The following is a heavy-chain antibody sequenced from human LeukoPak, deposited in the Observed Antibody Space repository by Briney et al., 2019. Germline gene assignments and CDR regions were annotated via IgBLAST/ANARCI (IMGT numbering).Heavy chain of an antibody. CDR1: CGCFSGFY. CDR3: ARGRKDSYGYNRPDYFDY. J-gene: IGHJ4*02. V-gene: IGHV4-34*01. Sequence: LETLSLTSAVYCGCFSGFYWRWVRQPPREGRGWGGGINHSGSTNYNPSLKSRVTISVDTSKNQFSLKLSSVTAADTAVYCCARGRKDSYGYNRPDYFDYWGQGTLVTVSS. D-gene: IGHD5-18*01. CDR2: INHSGST.